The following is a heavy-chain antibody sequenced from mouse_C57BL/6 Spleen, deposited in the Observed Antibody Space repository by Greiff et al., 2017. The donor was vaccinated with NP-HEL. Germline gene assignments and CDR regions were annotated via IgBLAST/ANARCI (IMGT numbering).Heavy chain of an antibody. D-gene: IGHD3-2*02. CDR2: ISSGGSYT. CDR1: GFTFSSYG. V-gene: IGHV5-6*01. CDR3: ARHSPGSGYAMDY. Sequence: EVQLVESGGDLVKPGGSLKLSCAASGFTFSSYGMSLVRQTPDKRLEWVATISSGGSYTYYPDSVEGRFTISRDNAKNTLYLQMSSLKSEDTAMYYCARHSPGSGYAMDYWGQGTSVTVSS. J-gene: IGHJ4*01.